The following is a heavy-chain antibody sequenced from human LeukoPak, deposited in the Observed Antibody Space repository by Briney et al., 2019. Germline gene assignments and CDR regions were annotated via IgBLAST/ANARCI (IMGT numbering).Heavy chain of an antibody. J-gene: IGHJ5*01. D-gene: IGHD2-8*01. CDR2: IKQDGSEK. CDR1: GFTFSSHW. CDR3: AREEWWFDS. V-gene: IGHV3-7*01. Sequence: GGSLRLSCAASGFTFSSHWMSWVRQAPGKGLEWVANIKQDGSEKYYVDSLKGRFTISRDNAKNSLYLQMNSLRAEDTAVYYCAREEWWFDSWGQGTLVIVSS.